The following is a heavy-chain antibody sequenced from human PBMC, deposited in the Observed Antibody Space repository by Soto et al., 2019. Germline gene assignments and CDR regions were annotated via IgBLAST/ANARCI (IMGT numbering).Heavy chain of an antibody. Sequence: PSETLSLTCTVSGGSISSGGYYWSWIRQHPGKGLEWIGYIYYSGSTYYNPSLKSRVTISVDTSKNQFSLKLSSVTAADTAVYYCARDTNDFWSGPPLNWGQGTLVTVSS. CDR1: GGSISSGGYY. V-gene: IGHV4-31*03. CDR3: ARDTNDFWSGPPLN. D-gene: IGHD3-3*01. J-gene: IGHJ4*02. CDR2: IYYSGST.